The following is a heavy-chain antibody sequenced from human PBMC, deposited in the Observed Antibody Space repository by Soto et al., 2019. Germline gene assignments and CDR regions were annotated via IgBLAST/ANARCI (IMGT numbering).Heavy chain of an antibody. J-gene: IGHJ3*02. CDR3: SQYLDNDYGDYWGACNI. Sequence: EVQLLESGGGLVQPGGSLRLSCAASGFTFSSYAMSWVRQAPGKGLEWVSAISGSGGSTYYADSVKGRFTISRDNSKNTLYLQMNSLRAEDTAGYYCSQYLDNDYGDYWGACNIWGQGTMVTVSS. V-gene: IGHV3-23*01. D-gene: IGHD4-17*01. CDR2: ISGSGGST. CDR1: GFTFSSYA.